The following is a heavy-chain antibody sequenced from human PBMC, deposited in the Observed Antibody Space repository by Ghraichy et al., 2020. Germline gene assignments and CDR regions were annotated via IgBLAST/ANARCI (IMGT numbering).Heavy chain of an antibody. CDR2: ISGSGGST. V-gene: IGHV3-23*01. Sequence: GGSQRLSCAASGFTFSSYAMSWVRQAPGKGLEWVSAISGSGGSTYYADSVKGRFTISRDNSKNTLYLQMNSLRAEDTAVYYCAKDYDFWSGYFSNFDYWGQGTLVTVSS. CDR3: AKDYDFWSGYFSNFDY. D-gene: IGHD3-3*01. CDR1: GFTFSSYA. J-gene: IGHJ4*02.